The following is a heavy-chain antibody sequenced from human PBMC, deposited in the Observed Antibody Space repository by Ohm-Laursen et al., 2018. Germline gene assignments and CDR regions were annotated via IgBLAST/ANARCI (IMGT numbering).Heavy chain of an antibody. J-gene: IGHJ6*02. CDR2: ISWNSGSI. CDR1: GFNFDDYA. CDR3: AKDDVPKSPYYYYYGMDV. V-gene: IGHV3-9*01. Sequence: SLRLSCAASGFNFDDYAMHWVRQAPGKGLEWVSGISWNSGSIGYADSVKGRFTISRDNAKNSLYLQINSLRAEDTALYYCAKDDVPKSPYYYYYGMDVWGQGTTVTVSS.